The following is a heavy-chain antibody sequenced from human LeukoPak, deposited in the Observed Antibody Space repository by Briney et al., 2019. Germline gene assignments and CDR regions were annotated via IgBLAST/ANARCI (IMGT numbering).Heavy chain of an antibody. V-gene: IGHV3-64D*06. Sequence: PGGSLRLSCSASGFTLSSYAMHWVRQAPGKGLEYVSAISSNGGSTYYADSVKGRFTISRDNSKNTLYLQMSSLRAEDTAVYYCVKGTSITMVRGVTFDYWGQGTLVTVSS. CDR3: VKGTSITMVRGVTFDY. D-gene: IGHD3-10*01. CDR1: GFTLSSYA. CDR2: ISSNGGST. J-gene: IGHJ4*02.